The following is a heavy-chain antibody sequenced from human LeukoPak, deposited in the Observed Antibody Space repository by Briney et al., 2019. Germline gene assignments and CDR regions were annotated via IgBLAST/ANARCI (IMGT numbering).Heavy chain of an antibody. V-gene: IGHV3-23*01. CDR1: GFTFSSYA. CDR2: ISGSGGST. CDR3: AKERAPRVTTGGFDY. D-gene: IGHD4-17*01. J-gene: IGHJ4*02. Sequence: GGSLRLSCAASGFTFSSYAMSWVRQAPGKGLEWVSVISGSGGSTYYADSVKGRFTISRDNSKNTLYLQMSSLRAEDTAVYYCAKERAPRVTTGGFDYWGQGTLVTVSA.